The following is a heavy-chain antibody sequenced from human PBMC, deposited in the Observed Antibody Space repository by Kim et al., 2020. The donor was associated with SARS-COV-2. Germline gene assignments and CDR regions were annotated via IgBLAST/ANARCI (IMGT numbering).Heavy chain of an antibody. V-gene: IGHV4-4*07. J-gene: IGHJ4*02. CDR3: ARQVPGADRRFDY. D-gene: IGHD6-19*01. CDR2: IHASGRT. Sequence: SETLSLICTVSGGSFSSYHWSWIRQSAGKGLEWIGRIHASGRTNYNPSLKSRLTMSVDTSKHQMSLKLSSVTAADTAMYYCARQVPGADRRFDYCGQGILVTFSS. CDR1: GGSFSSYH.